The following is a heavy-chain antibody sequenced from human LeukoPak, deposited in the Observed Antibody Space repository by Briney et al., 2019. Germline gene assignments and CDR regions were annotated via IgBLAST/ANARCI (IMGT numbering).Heavy chain of an antibody. D-gene: IGHD2-2*02. J-gene: IGHJ4*02. CDR1: GFTFSSYG. V-gene: IGHV3-33*01. Sequence: GGSLRLSCAVSGFTFSSYGMRWVRQAPGKGLEWVAVIWYDGSNKYYADSVKGRFTISRDNSKNTLYLQMNSLRAEDTAVYYCARDLGHTSRLDYRGQGTLVTVSS. CDR2: IWYDGSNK. CDR3: ARDLGHTSRLDY.